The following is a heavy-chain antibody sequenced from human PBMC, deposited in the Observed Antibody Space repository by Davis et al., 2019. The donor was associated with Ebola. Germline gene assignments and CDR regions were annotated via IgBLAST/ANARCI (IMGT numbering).Heavy chain of an antibody. V-gene: IGHV3-23*01. CDR1: GFTFDDYT. D-gene: IGHD6-6*01. Sequence: GESLKISCAASGFTFDDYTMHWVRQAPGKGLEWVSAISGSGGSTYYADSVKGRFTISRDNSKNTLYLQMNSLRAEDTAVYYCAKSLYSSSSGRSDYWGQGTLVTVSS. CDR2: ISGSGGST. J-gene: IGHJ4*02. CDR3: AKSLYSSSSGRSDY.